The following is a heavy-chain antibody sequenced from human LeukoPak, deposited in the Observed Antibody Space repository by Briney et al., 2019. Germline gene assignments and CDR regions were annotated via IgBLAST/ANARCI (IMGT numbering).Heavy chain of an antibody. CDR2: ISGSGETT. V-gene: IGHV3-23*01. Sequence: PGGSLRLSCAASGFTFSSYGITWLRQTPAKGLEWVSAISGSGETTYYSDSVKGRFTISRDNSKNTLFLQMNSLRVEDAAMYYCAKTHGYFDQWGQGTLVAVSS. CDR3: AKTHGYFDQ. D-gene: IGHD3-22*01. CDR1: GFTFSSYG. J-gene: IGHJ4*02.